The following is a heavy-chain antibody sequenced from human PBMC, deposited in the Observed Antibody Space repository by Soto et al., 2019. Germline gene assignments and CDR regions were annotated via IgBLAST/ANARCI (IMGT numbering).Heavy chain of an antibody. J-gene: IGHJ4*02. CDR2: IYYSGST. Sequence: PSETLSLTCTVSGGSISSYYWSWIRQPPGKGLEWIGYIYYSGSTNYNPSLKSRVTISVDTSKNQFSLKLSSVTAADTAVYYCAGVQIYGDRDYWGQGTLVTVSS. D-gene: IGHD4-17*01. V-gene: IGHV4-59*01. CDR1: GGSISSYY. CDR3: AGVQIYGDRDY.